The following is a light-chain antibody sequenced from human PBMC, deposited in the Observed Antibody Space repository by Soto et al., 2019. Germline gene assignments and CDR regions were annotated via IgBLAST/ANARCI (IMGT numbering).Light chain of an antibody. CDR3: MQLLQMPYT. V-gene: IGKV2-28*01. CDR2: LGS. J-gene: IGKJ2*01. Sequence: DIVMTQSPLSLPVTPGEPASISCRSSQSLLHRNGYNYLDWYLQKPGQSPQLLIFLGSNRASGVPDRCSGSGSGTDLTLKISRVEAEDVGVYSCMQLLQMPYTFGQGTKLEIK. CDR1: QSLLHRNGYNY.